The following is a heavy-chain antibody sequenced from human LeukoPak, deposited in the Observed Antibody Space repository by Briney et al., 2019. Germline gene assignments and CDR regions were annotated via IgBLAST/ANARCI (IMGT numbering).Heavy chain of an antibody. J-gene: IGHJ5*02. Sequence: SQTLSLTCAISGDSVSSTSVAWNWIRQSPSRGLEWLGRTYYKTERYYEYAVSVKSRVTINPDTSKNQFSLQLNSVTPEDTAVYYCAKGLRLENWFDPWGQGTLVTVSS. CDR1: GDSVSSTSVA. D-gene: IGHD5-12*01. CDR2: TYYKTERYY. CDR3: AKGLRLENWFDP. V-gene: IGHV6-1*01.